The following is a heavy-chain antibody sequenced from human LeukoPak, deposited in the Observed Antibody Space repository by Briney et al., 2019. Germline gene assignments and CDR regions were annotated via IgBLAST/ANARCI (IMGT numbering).Heavy chain of an antibody. D-gene: IGHD2-2*01. V-gene: IGHV5-51*01. CDR1: GYSFTSYW. Sequence: PGESLKISCKGSGYSFTSYWIGWVRQMPGKGLEWMGIIYPGDSDTRYSPSFQGQVTISADKSISTAYLQWSSLKASDTAMYYCARRVVVPAPKDYYYYYYMDVWGKGTTVTVSS. CDR3: ARRVVVPAPKDYYYYYYMDV. CDR2: IYPGDSDT. J-gene: IGHJ6*03.